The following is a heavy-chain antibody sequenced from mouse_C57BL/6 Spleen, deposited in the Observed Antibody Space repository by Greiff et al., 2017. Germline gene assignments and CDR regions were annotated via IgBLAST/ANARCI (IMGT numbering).Heavy chain of an antibody. V-gene: IGHV8-12*01. CDR1: GFSLSTSGMG. D-gene: IGHD1-1*01. CDR3: ARYYYGSSLFDY. CDR2: IYWDDDT. Sequence: LKESGPGILQSSQTLSLTCSFSGFSLSTSGMGVSWIRQPSGKGLEWLAHIYWDDDTRYNPSLKSRLPISKDTSRNQVFLKITSVDTADTATYYCARYYYGSSLFDYWGQGTTLTVSS. J-gene: IGHJ2*01.